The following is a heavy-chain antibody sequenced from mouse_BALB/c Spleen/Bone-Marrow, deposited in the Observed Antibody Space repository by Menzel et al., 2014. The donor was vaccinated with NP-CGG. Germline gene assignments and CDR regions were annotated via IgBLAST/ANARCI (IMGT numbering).Heavy chain of an antibody. CDR3: ARDYGYAMDY. J-gene: IGHJ4*01. CDR2: ISSGSSTI. Sequence: EVMLVESGGGLVQPGGSRKLSCAASGITFSSFGMHWVRPAPEKGLEWVAYISSGSSTIYYADTVKGRFTISRDNPKNTLFLQMTSLRSEDTAMYYCARDYGYAMDYWGQGTSVTVSS. V-gene: IGHV5-17*02. CDR1: GITFSSFG. D-gene: IGHD1-1*01.